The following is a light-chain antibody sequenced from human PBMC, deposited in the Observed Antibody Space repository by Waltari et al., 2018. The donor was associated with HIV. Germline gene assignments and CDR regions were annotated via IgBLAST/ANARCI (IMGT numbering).Light chain of an antibody. CDR1: SSDVGGDNY. V-gene: IGLV2-14*01. Sequence: QSALTQPASVSGSPGQSIIISCIGTSSDVGGDNYFSWYPQHPGKAPKLRIYEVGNRPSGVPSRFSGAKSGNTASLTISGLQAEDEADYYCSSYTSSSTLVFGGGTKLTVL. CDR3: SSYTSSSTLV. J-gene: IGLJ3*02. CDR2: EVG.